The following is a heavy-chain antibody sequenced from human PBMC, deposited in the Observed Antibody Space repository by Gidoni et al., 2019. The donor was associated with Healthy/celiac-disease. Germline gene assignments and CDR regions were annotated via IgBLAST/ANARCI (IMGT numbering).Heavy chain of an antibody. Sequence: QVQLVQSGAEVKKPGSSVKVSCKASGGTFSSYTISWVRQAPGQGLEWMGRIIPILGIANYAQKFQGRVTITADKSTSTAYMELSSLRSEDTAVYYCARDRAVATAGYYYGMDVWGQGTTVTVSS. CDR3: ARDRAVATAGYYYGMDV. D-gene: IGHD5-12*01. J-gene: IGHJ6*02. CDR1: GGTFSSYT. CDR2: IIPILGIA. V-gene: IGHV1-69*08.